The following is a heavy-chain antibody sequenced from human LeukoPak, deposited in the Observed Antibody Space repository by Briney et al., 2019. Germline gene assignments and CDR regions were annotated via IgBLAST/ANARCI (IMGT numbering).Heavy chain of an antibody. CDR2: IRNRGST. Sequence: SETLSLTCTVSGGSISDYYWSWIRQPPGEGLESIGYIRNRGSTNYNPSLKSRVTISVDTSKNQFSLKLRSVTAADTAVYYCARSAPYYDFWTGYYDALYYMDVWGKGTTVTVSS. CDR1: GGSISDYY. D-gene: IGHD3-3*01. J-gene: IGHJ6*03. V-gene: IGHV4-59*01. CDR3: ARSAPYYDFWTGYYDALYYMDV.